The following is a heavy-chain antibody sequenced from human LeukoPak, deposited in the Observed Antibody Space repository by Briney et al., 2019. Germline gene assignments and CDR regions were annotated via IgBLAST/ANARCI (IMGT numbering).Heavy chain of an antibody. CDR3: ARDGGLRLAAAGTNGY. J-gene: IGHJ4*02. CDR2: INPNSGGT. D-gene: IGHD6-13*01. CDR1: GYTFTSYG. Sequence: GASVKVSCKASGYTFTSYGISWVRQAPGQGLEWMGWINPNSGGTNYAQKFQGRVTMTRDTSISTAYMELSRLRSDNTAVYYCARDGGLRLAAAGTNGYWGQGTLDTVSS. V-gene: IGHV1-2*02.